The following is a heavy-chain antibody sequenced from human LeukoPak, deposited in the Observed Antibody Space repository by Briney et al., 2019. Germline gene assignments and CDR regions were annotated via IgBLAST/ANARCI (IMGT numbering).Heavy chain of an antibody. J-gene: IGHJ4*02. V-gene: IGHV3-48*02. CDR2: ITSSRTTT. D-gene: IGHD7-27*01. Sequence: GGSLRLSCSASGFTFSSYGMNWVRQAPGKGLEWVSYITSSRTTTHYADSVKGRFTIYGDNAKNSLFLQMTSLRDEDTAVFYCARDLTGDAYFDYWGQGTLVTVSS. CDR3: ARDLTGDAYFDY. CDR1: GFTFSSYG.